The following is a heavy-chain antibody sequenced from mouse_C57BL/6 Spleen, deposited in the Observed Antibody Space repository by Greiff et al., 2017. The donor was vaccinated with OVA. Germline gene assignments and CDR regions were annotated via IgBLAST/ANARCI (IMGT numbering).Heavy chain of an antibody. CDR3: ARSDLANWDY. D-gene: IGHD4-1*01. V-gene: IGHV1-54*01. CDR2: INPGSGGT. J-gene: IGHJ2*01. CDR1: GYAFTNYL. Sequence: QVQLQQSGAELVRPGTSVKVSCKASGYAFTNYLIEWVKQRPGQGLEWIGVINPGSGGTNYNEKFKGKATPTADKSSSTAYMQLSSLTSEDSAVYFCARSDLANWDYWGQGTTLTVSS.